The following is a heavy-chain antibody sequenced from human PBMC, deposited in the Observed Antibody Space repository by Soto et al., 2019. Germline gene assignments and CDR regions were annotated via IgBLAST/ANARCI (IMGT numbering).Heavy chain of an antibody. D-gene: IGHD4-17*01. V-gene: IGHV4-59*01. J-gene: IGHJ4*02. CDR1: GGSIGSYH. Sequence: RSVTCTVSGGSIGSYHWSWVRQPPGKGLEWIASVYYTGTTNYNPSLGSRVTISIDAPENQISLKLTSVTAADTAFYYCARDTVLTGMFDFWGQRTLGTVS. CDR3: ARDTVLTGMFDF. CDR2: VYYTGTT.